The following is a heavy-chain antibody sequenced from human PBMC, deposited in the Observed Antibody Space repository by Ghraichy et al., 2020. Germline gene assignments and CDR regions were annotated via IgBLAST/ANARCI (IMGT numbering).Heavy chain of an antibody. D-gene: IGHD1-26*01. CDR2: IYYSGST. CDR3: ARDWYSGSYHLDY. V-gene: IGHV4-61*01. Sequence: SETLSLTCTVSGGSVSSGSYYWSWIRQPPGKGLEWIGYIYYSGSTNYNPSLKSRVTISVDTSKNQFSLKLSSVTAADTAVYYCARDWYSGSYHLDYWGQGTLVTVSS. J-gene: IGHJ4*02. CDR1: GGSVSSGSYY.